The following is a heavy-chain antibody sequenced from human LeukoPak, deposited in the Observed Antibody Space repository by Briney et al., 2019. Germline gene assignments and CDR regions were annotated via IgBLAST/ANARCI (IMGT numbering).Heavy chain of an antibody. V-gene: IGHV3-23*01. CDR2: IGGDSVAT. CDR1: GFTFSSYA. Sequence: PGGSLRLSCAASGFTFSSYAMSWVRQAPGKGLEWVSVIGGDSVATYYSDSVKGRFTISRDNSNNTLYLQMNNLRAEDTAVYYCAKYYLVGASRWFDPWGQGTLVTVSS. J-gene: IGHJ5*02. CDR3: AKYYLVGASRWFDP. D-gene: IGHD1-26*01.